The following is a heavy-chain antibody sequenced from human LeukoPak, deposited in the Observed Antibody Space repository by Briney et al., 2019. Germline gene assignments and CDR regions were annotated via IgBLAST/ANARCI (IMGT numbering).Heavy chain of an antibody. Sequence: GGSLRLSCAASGFTFSNYNMNWVRQAPGKGLEWVSSIRISSSLIYYADSVKGRFTISRDNAKNSLHLQMNSLRAEDTAVYYCARAANHGYCSSTSCPRDFWGQGTLVTVSS. D-gene: IGHD2-2*03. CDR2: IRISSSLI. V-gene: IGHV3-21*01. J-gene: IGHJ4*02. CDR1: GFTFSNYN. CDR3: ARAANHGYCSSTSCPRDF.